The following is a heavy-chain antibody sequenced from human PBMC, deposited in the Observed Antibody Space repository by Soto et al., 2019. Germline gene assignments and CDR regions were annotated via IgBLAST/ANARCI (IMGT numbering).Heavy chain of an antibody. V-gene: IGHV3-23*01. Sequence: LSCAASGFTFSSYAMSWVRQAPGKGLGWVSAISGSGGSTYYADSVKGRFTISRDNSKNTLYLQMNSLRAEDTAVYYCAKDRGRNWNDGTDAFDIWGQGTMVTVSS. J-gene: IGHJ3*02. CDR1: GFTFSSYA. CDR3: AKDRGRNWNDGTDAFDI. CDR2: ISGSGGST. D-gene: IGHD1-1*01.